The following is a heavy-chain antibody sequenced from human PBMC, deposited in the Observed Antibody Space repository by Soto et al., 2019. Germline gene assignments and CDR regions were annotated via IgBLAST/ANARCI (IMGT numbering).Heavy chain of an antibody. V-gene: IGHV4-30-4*08. CDR2: IYYSGST. D-gene: IGHD6-13*01. CDR3: ARDARIAAAGSAWFDP. J-gene: IGHJ5*02. CDR1: GGSIRSSSYY. Sequence: SETLSLTCTVSGGSIRSSSYYWGWIRQPPGEGLEWIGYIYYSGSTYYNPSLKSRVTISVDTSKNQFSLKLSSVTAADTAVYYCARDARIAAAGSAWFDPWGQGTLVTVSS.